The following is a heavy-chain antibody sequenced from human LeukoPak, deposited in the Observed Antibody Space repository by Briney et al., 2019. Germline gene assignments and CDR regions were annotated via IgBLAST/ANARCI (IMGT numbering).Heavy chain of an antibody. Sequence: EWMGGLIPIFGTANYAQKFQGRVTITADESTSTAYMELSSLRSEDTAVYYCASIDPNVDVWGQGTTVTVSS. V-gene: IGHV1-69*01. CDR3: ASIDPNVDV. CDR2: LIPIFGTA. D-gene: IGHD2-8*01. J-gene: IGHJ6*02.